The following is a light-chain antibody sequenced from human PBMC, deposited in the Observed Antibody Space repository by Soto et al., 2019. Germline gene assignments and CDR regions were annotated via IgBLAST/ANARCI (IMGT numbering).Light chain of an antibody. CDR1: SSNIGAGYD. CDR3: QSYDSSLSGFYV. J-gene: IGLJ1*01. Sequence: SVLTQPPSVSGAPGQRVTISCTGSSSNIGAGYDVHWYQQVPGTAPKLLIYGDSNRPSGVPDRFSGSKSGTSASLAITGLQAEDEADYYCQSYDSSLSGFYVFGTGTKVTVL. V-gene: IGLV1-40*01. CDR2: GDS.